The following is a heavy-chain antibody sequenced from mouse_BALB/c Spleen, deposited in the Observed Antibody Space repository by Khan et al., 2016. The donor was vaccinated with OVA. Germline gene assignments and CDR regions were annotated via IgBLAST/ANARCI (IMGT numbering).Heavy chain of an antibody. CDR3: AKMARTIN. J-gene: IGHJ2*01. CDR2: INSNGGST. Sequence: EVELVESGGGLVQPGGSLKLSCAASGFTFSSYGMSWVRQTPDKRLELVATINSNGGSTYYPASVSGRFTISRDNAKNTLYLQMRSLKSEDTTMYYCAKMARTINWGQGTTLTVAS. V-gene: IGHV5-6-3*01. CDR1: GFTFSSYG.